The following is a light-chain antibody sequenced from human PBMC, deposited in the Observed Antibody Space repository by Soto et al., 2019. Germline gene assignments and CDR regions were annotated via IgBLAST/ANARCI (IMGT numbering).Light chain of an antibody. CDR3: SSYTSSSTGV. Sequence: QSALTQPASVSGSPGQSITVSCTGTSSDVGGYNYVSWYQQHPGKAPKLMIYEVSNRPSGVSNRFSGSKSGNTASLTISGLQAEDEADSYCSSYTSSSTGVFGTGTKLTVL. J-gene: IGLJ1*01. CDR1: SSDVGGYNY. CDR2: EVS. V-gene: IGLV2-14*01.